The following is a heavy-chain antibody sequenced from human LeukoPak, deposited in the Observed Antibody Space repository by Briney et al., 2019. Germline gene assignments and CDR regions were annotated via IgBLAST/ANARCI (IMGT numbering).Heavy chain of an antibody. CDR2: IYRSGST. Sequence: SETLSLTCAVSGGSISSNNWWSWVRQPPGKGLEWIGEIYRSGSTNYNPSLKSRVTISVDTSKNQFSLKLSSVTAADTAVYYCARVLSYYYYYMDVWGKGTTVTVSS. V-gene: IGHV4-4*02. CDR1: GGSISSNNW. J-gene: IGHJ6*03. CDR3: ARVLSYYYYYMDV.